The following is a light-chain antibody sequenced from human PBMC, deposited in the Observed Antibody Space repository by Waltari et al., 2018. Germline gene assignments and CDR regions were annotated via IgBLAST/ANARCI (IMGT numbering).Light chain of an antibody. J-gene: IGKJ5*01. CDR3: QQYDNFPPFT. Sequence: CQASQDITNYLNWYQQKPGKAPKVLIYDASNLETGVPSRFNGSGSGTDFTFTINSLQPEDIATYYCQQYDNFPPFTFGQGTRLEIK. V-gene: IGKV1-33*01. CDR2: DAS. CDR1: QDITNY.